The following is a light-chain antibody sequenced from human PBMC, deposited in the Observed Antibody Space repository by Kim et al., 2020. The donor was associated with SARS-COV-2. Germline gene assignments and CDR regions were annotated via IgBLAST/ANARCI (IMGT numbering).Light chain of an antibody. CDR1: QSISNY. J-gene: IGKJ2*01. CDR3: GQSYSDLSEYT. CDR2: AAS. Sequence: IQMTQSPSSLSASVGDRVTITCRASQSISNYLNWYQQRPGKAPKVLIYAASILQSGVPSRFSGSGSGTDFTLTISSLQPEDFATYYCGQSYSDLSEYTFGQGTKLEI. V-gene: IGKV1-39*01.